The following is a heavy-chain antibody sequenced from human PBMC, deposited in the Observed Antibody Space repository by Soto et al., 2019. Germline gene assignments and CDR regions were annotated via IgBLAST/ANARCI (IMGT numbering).Heavy chain of an antibody. D-gene: IGHD2-2*01. CDR2: ISYDGSKK. V-gene: IGHV3-30-3*01. Sequence: QVQLVESGGGVVQPGRSLRLSCAASGFTFSSYAMHWVRQAPGKGLEWVAVISYDGSKKYYADSVKGRFTISRDNTKNTLYLQMNSLRAEDTAVYYCAGGGPYCSSTSCPYGFDYWGQGTLVTVSS. CDR3: AGGGPYCSSTSCPYGFDY. CDR1: GFTFSSYA. J-gene: IGHJ4*02.